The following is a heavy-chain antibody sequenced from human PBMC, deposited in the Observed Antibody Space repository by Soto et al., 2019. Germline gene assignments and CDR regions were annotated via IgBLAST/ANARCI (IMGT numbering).Heavy chain of an antibody. J-gene: IGHJ4*02. CDR1: GFSVTNNY. Sequence: EVQMVESGGGVVQPGGSLRLSCAASGFSVTNNYMNWVRQAPGKGLEWVSIIDIGGNTYYADSVKDRFTISRDDSKNTXXLQMDSLRPEYTAVYFCARGRGSTGYLGREHYFDYWGQGTLVTVSP. CDR3: ARGRGSTGYLGREHYFDY. V-gene: IGHV3-66*01. D-gene: IGHD3-16*01. CDR2: IDIGGNT.